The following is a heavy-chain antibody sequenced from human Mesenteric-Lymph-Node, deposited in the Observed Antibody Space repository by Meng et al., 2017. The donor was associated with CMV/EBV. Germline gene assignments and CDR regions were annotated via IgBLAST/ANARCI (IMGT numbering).Heavy chain of an antibody. CDR3: AAHRDAFDI. J-gene: IGHJ3*02. CDR1: GFTFTTSA. CDR2: IVVGSGHT. Sequence: SVKVSCKASGFTFTTSALQWVRQARGQRLEWIGWIVVGSGHTNYAQKFQERVTITRDMSTSTAYMEVSSLRSEDTAVYYCAAHRDAFDIWGQGTMVTVSS. V-gene: IGHV1-58*01.